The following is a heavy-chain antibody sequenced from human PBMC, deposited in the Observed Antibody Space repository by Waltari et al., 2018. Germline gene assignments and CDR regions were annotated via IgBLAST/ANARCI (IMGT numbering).Heavy chain of an antibody. D-gene: IGHD2-2*01. CDR1: GGSISSYY. J-gene: IGHJ3*02. CDR2: IYTSGST. CDR3: ARDDCSSTSCYTGLAFDI. Sequence: QVQLQESGPGLVKPSETLSLTCTVPGGSISSYYWSWIRQPAGKGLEWIGRIYTSGSTNYNPSLKSRVTMSVDTSKNQFSLKLSSVTAADTAVYYCARDDCSSTSCYTGLAFDIWGQGTMVTVSS. V-gene: IGHV4-4*07.